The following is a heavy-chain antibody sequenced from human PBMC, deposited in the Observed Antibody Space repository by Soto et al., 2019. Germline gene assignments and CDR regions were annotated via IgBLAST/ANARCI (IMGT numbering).Heavy chain of an antibody. J-gene: IGHJ4*02. Sequence: QVQLQESGPGLVKPSQTLSLTCTVSGGSISSGGYCWSWIRQHPGEGLEWIGFMYNSGSTSYNPSLKSRATISVDPSTNHFSLNLRSVTAADTAVYYCARGGDTTKVDYWGQGTLVTVSS. CDR2: MYNSGST. V-gene: IGHV4-31*03. D-gene: IGHD3-16*01. CDR3: ARGGDTTKVDY. CDR1: GGSISSGGYC.